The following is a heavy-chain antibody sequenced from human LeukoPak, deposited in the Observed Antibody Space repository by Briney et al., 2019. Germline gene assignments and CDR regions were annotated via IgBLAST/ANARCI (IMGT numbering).Heavy chain of an antibody. CDR2: INPNSGDT. CDR3: ARRYSSGWYDAFDI. Sequence: ASVKVSCKASGYTFTVHWVRQAPGQGLEWMGGINPNSGDTNYAQKFQGRVTMTRDTSISTAYMELSRLRSDDTAVYYCARRYSSGWYDAFDIWGQGTMVTVSS. D-gene: IGHD6-19*01. J-gene: IGHJ3*02. CDR1: GYTFTV. V-gene: IGHV1-2*02.